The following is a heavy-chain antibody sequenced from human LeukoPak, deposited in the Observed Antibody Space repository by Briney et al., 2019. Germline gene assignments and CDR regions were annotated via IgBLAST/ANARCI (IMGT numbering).Heavy chain of an antibody. CDR2: SYHSGST. CDR3: ARDLRVPAAMGDAFDI. Sequence: KPSGTLSLTCAVSGGSISSGNWWSWVRQPPGKGLEWIGESYHSGSTNYNPSLKSRVTISLDKSKNQFSLKLNSVTAADTAVYYCARDLRVPAAMGDAFDIWGQGTMVTVSS. V-gene: IGHV4-4*02. D-gene: IGHD2-2*01. CDR1: GGSISSGNW. J-gene: IGHJ3*02.